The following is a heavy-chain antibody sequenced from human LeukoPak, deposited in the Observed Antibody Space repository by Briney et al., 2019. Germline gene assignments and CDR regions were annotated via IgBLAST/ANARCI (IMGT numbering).Heavy chain of an antibody. CDR3: ARQYTFDI. J-gene: IGHJ3*02. CDR1: GGSFSGYS. CDR2: VNHTGGI. D-gene: IGHD2/OR15-2a*01. Sequence: SETLSLTCAVYGGSFSGYSWSWIRQSPERGLEWIGEVNHTGGIAYNPSLKSRVIVSIDTSKNQFSLQLSSVTAADTAVYYCARQYTFDIWGRGTRVSVSS. V-gene: IGHV4-34*01.